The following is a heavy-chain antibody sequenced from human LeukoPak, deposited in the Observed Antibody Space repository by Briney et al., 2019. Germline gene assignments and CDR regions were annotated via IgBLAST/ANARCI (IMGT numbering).Heavy chain of an antibody. J-gene: IGHJ5*02. CDR3: ARVLTMVRGAFNWFDP. CDR2: ISAYNGNT. V-gene: IGHV1-18*01. Sequence: GASVKVSCKASGYTFTRYGISWVRQAPGQGVEWMGWISAYNGNTNYAQKLQGRVTMTTDTSTSTAYMELRSLRSDDTAVYYCARVLTMVRGAFNWFDPWGQGTLVTVSS. CDR1: GYTFTRYG. D-gene: IGHD3-10*01.